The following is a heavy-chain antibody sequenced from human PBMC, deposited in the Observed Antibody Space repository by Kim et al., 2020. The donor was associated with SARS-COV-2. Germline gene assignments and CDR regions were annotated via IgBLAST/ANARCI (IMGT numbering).Heavy chain of an antibody. J-gene: IGHJ6*02. CDR3: ARGDYDIATGYFPNRYGMDV. D-gene: IGHD3-9*01. Sequence: SETLSLTCTVSGGSISSYYWSWIRQPPGKGLEWIGSIYYSGSTNYNPSLKSRVTISVDTSKNQFSLKLSSVTAADTAVYYWARGDYDIATGYFPNRYGMDVWGQGTTVTVSS. V-gene: IGHV4-59*13. CDR1: GGSISSYY. CDR2: IYYSGST.